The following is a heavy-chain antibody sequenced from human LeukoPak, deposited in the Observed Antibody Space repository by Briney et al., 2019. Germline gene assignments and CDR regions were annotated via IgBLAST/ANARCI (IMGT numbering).Heavy chain of an antibody. J-gene: IGHJ6*02. CDR2: IIPIFGTA. Sequence: SVKVSCKASGGTFSSYAISWVRQAPGQGLEWMGGIIPIFGTANYAQKFQGRVTMTTDTSTSTAYMELRSLRSDDTAVYYCARDRSSSSGEGLYYYYYGMDVWGQGTTVTVSS. V-gene: IGHV1-69*05. CDR1: GGTFSSYA. CDR3: ARDRSSSSGEGLYYYYYGMDV. D-gene: IGHD6-6*01.